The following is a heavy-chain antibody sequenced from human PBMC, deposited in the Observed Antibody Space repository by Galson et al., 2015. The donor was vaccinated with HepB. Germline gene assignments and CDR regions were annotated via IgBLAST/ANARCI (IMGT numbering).Heavy chain of an antibody. CDR2: INPNSGRT. Sequence: SVKVSCKASPYTFTKYYIHWVRQAPGQGLQWVGWINPNSGRTHYAPNLQDRVTMSRDTSINPVYMDLSSLRSDDSAIYFCARAVVPAAPSDSWGQGTLVTVSS. D-gene: IGHD2-2*01. CDR3: ARAVVPAAPSDS. J-gene: IGHJ5*01. CDR1: PYTFTKYY. V-gene: IGHV1-2*02.